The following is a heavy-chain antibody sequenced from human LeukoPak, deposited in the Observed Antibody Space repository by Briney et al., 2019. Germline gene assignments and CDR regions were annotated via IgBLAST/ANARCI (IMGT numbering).Heavy chain of an antibody. CDR2: ISSSSSYI. J-gene: IGHJ4*02. V-gene: IGHV3-21*04. CDR1: GFTFSSYS. D-gene: IGHD2-2*01. CDR3: AKDAPWGQIVVVPAAPDY. Sequence: PGGSLRLSCAASGFTFSSYSMNWVRQAPGKGLEWVSSISSSSSYIYYADSVKGRFTISRDNSKNTLYLQMNSLRAEDTAVYYCAKDAPWGQIVVVPAAPDYWGQGTLVTVSS.